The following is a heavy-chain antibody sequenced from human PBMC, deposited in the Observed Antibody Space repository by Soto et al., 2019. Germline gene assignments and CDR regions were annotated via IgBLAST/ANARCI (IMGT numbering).Heavy chain of an antibody. CDR3: ALTPGGEFHH. V-gene: IGHV2-5*01. J-gene: IGHJ4*02. CDR1: GFSLTTVGVG. D-gene: IGHD2-8*02. CDR2: IYWNDDR. Sequence: QISLKESGPTLVKPTQTLPLTCAFSGFSLTTVGVGVGWIRQPPGKTLEWLAVIYWNDDRRYSPSLKSRPIITKDTSKHQVVLTMTNMDPVDTGAYYCALTPGGEFHHWGQGTLVTVSS.